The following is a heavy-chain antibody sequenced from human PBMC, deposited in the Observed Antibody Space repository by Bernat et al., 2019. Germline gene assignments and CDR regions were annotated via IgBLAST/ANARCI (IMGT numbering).Heavy chain of an antibody. D-gene: IGHD1-1*01. CDR3: ARDLLGTRMRPGASDI. CDR1: GFSFSGYG. Sequence: QVQLVESGGGVVQPGRSLTLSCAASGFSFSGYGMHWVRQAPGKGLEWVAVIWSGGSNKYYADFVKGRFTISRDNSQNTLLLQMNSLRAEDTAVYFCARDLLGTRMRPGASDIWGQGTMVTVSS. CDR2: IWSGGSNK. V-gene: IGHV3-33*01. J-gene: IGHJ3*02.